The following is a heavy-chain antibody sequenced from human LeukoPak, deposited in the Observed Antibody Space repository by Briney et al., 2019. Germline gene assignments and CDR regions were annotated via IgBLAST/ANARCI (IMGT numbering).Heavy chain of an antibody. Sequence: SVKVSCKASGDTLSSHAISWVRQAPGQGLEWMGGIFPIFGTSNYAQRFQGRVTITADESTSTAYMELSSLRSEDTAVYYCVRADGYDIWTGYRGWFDPWGQGTLVTVSS. V-gene: IGHV1-69*13. J-gene: IGHJ5*02. CDR3: VRADGYDIWTGYRGWFDP. CDR2: IFPIFGTS. D-gene: IGHD3-9*01. CDR1: GDTLSSHA.